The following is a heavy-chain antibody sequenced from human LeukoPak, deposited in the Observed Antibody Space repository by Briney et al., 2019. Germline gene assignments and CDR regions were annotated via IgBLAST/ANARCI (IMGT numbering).Heavy chain of an antibody. D-gene: IGHD3-10*01. J-gene: IGHJ4*02. CDR2: IYYSGNT. CDR3: ARHYGP. CDR1: GGSISGSSYY. V-gene: IGHV4-39*01. Sequence: PSETLSLTCTVSGGSISGSSYYWGWIRQPPGKGLEWIGSIYYSGNTYYNPSLKSRVTISVDPSKNQFSLKLNSVTATDTDVYYCARHYGPWGQGTLVTVSS.